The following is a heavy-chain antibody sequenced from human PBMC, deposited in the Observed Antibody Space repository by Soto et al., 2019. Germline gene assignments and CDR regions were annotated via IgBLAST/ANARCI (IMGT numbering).Heavy chain of an antibody. J-gene: IGHJ4*02. CDR2: ISSSSSYI. CDR3: ARDRDLASFDY. D-gene: IGHD2-15*01. CDR1: GFTFSTSA. Sequence: PGGSLRLSCAASGFTFSTSAIHWVRQAPGKGLEWVSSISSSSSYIYYADSVKGRFTISRDNAKNSLYLQMNSLRAEDTAVYYCARDRDLASFDYWGQGTLVTVSS. V-gene: IGHV3-21*01.